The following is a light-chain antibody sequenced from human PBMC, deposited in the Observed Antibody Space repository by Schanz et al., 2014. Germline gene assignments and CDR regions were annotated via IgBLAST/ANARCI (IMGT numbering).Light chain of an antibody. CDR1: GSDIGNYNL. J-gene: IGLJ3*02. Sequence: QSALTQPASVSGSPGQSITISCTGTGSDIGNYNLVSWYQKYPGEAPKLMIYDASKRPSGVPNRFSGSKSGNTASLTVSGLQAEDEADYYCSSYAGSNNWVFGGGTKLTVL. V-gene: IGLV2-14*02. CDR3: SSYAGSNNWV. CDR2: DAS.